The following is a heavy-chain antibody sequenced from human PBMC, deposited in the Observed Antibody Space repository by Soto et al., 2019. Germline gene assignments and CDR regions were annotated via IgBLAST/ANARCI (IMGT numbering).Heavy chain of an antibody. CDR2: ISGSGGST. Sequence: EVQLLESGGGLVQPGGSLRLSCAASGFTFSSYAMSWVRQAPGKGLEWVSSISGSGGSTYYADSVKGRFTISRDNSKNTLYQQMNRLRADDTAVYYCAAQLWSGFDYWGHGTLVT. V-gene: IGHV3-23*01. J-gene: IGHJ4*01. CDR1: GFTFSSYA. D-gene: IGHD5-18*01. CDR3: AAQLWSGFDY.